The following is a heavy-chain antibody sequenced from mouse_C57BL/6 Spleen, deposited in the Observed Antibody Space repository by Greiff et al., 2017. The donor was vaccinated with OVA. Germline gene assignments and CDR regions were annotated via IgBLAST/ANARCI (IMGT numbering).Heavy chain of an antibody. Sequence: QVQLQQSGAELVKPGASVKISCKASGYAFSSYWMNWVKQRPGKGLEWIGQIYPGDGDTNYNGKFKGKATLTADKSSSTAYMQLSSLTSEDSAVYFCARHLDSSGYDYLDYWGQGTTLTVSS. J-gene: IGHJ2*01. D-gene: IGHD3-2*02. CDR1: GYAFSSYW. V-gene: IGHV1-80*01. CDR3: ARHLDSSGYDYLDY. CDR2: IYPGDGDT.